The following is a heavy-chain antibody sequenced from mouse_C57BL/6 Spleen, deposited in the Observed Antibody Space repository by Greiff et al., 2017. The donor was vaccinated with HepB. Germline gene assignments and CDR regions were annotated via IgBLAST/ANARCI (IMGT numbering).Heavy chain of an antibody. V-gene: IGHV5-17*01. CDR2: ISSGSSTI. CDR3: ARNDYAYYYAMDY. D-gene: IGHD2-4*01. Sequence: EVKLVESGGGLVKPGGSLKLSCAASGFTFSDYGMHWVRQAPEKGLEWVAYISSGSSTIYYADTVKGRFTISRDNAKNTLFLQMTSLRSEDTAMYYCARNDYAYYYAMDYWGRGTSVTVSS. J-gene: IGHJ4*01. CDR1: GFTFSDYG.